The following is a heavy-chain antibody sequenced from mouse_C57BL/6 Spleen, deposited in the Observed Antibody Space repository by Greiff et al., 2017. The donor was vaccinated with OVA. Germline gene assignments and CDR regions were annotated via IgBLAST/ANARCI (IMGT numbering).Heavy chain of an antibody. D-gene: IGHD1-1*01. CDR3: TTTVVAHFDY. Sequence: VKLMESGAELVRPGASVTLSCKASGYTFTDYEMHWVKQTPVHGLEWIGAIDPETGGTAYNQKFKGKAILTADKSSSTAYMELRSLTSEDSAVYYCTTTVVAHFDYWGQGTTLTVSS. J-gene: IGHJ2*01. CDR2: IDPETGGT. CDR1: GYTFTDYE. V-gene: IGHV1-15*01.